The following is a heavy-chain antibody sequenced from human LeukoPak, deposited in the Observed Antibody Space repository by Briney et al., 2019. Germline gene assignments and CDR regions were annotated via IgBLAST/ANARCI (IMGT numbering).Heavy chain of an antibody. V-gene: IGHV3-23*01. Sequence: GGSLRLSCAASGFTFSTYAMSWVRQAPGKGLEWVSSITGSGGSTYYADSVKGRFTISRDNSQNTLYLQMNSLRAEDTALYYCAKRPLATSSWWYFQHWGQGTLVTVSS. CDR3: AKRPLATSSWWYFQH. CDR1: GFTFSTYA. J-gene: IGHJ1*01. CDR2: ITGSGGST. D-gene: IGHD6-13*01.